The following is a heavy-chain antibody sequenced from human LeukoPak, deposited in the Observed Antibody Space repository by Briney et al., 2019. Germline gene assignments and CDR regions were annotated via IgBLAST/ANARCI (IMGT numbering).Heavy chain of an antibody. J-gene: IGHJ2*01. CDR3: ASFPKYYDSSGYYYWYFDL. CDR1: GGTFSSYA. D-gene: IGHD3-22*01. CDR2: IIPIFGTA. Sequence: ASVKVSCKASGGTFSSYAISWARQAPGQGLEWMGGIIPIFGTANYAQKFQGRVTITADKSTSTAYMELSGLRSEDTAVYYCASFPKYYDSSGYYYWYFDLWGRGTLVTVSS. V-gene: IGHV1-69*06.